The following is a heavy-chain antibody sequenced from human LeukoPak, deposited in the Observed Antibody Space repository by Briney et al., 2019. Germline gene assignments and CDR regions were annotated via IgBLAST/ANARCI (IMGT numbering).Heavy chain of an antibody. CDR1: GYTFTSYD. J-gene: IGHJ6*03. CDR2: MNPNSGNT. D-gene: IGHD6-25*01. CDR3: ASGSPSPRPRGSRPPIGYYYYMDV. Sequence: ASVKVSCKASGYTFTSYDINWVRQATGQGLEWMGWMNPNSGNTGYAQKFQGRVTITRNTSISTAYMELSSLRSEDTAVYYCASGSPSPRPRGSRPPIGYYYYMDVWGKGTTVTVSS. V-gene: IGHV1-8*03.